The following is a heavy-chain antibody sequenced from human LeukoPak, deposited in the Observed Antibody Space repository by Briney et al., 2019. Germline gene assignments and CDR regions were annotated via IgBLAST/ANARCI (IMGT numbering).Heavy chain of an antibody. CDR3: AHRKYYYDSSGYPAEYFQH. Sequence: SGPTLVKPSQTLTLTCTLSGISLSTSGVGVGWIRQPPGKALEWLAVIYWSNDKHYSPSLKSRLTITQDTSKNQVVLTMTNMHPVDTATYYCAHRKYYYDSSGYPAEYFQHWGQGTLVTVSS. CDR2: IYWSNDK. CDR1: GISLSTSGVG. D-gene: IGHD3-22*01. V-gene: IGHV2-5*01. J-gene: IGHJ1*01.